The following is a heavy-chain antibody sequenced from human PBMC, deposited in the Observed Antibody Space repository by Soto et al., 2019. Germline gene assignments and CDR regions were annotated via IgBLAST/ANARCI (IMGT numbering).Heavy chain of an antibody. CDR1: GFTVSSNY. Sequence: EVQLVESGGGLVQPGGSLRLSCAASGFTVSSNYMSWVRQAPGKGLEWVSVIYSGGSTYYADSVKGRFTISRDNSKNTMYLQMNRRRDEHTAVYYCASAQTDYDFVSGYYKDYYYYSMHVWGKGTTVTFSS. D-gene: IGHD3-3*01. V-gene: IGHV3-66*01. CDR3: ASAQTDYDFVSGYYKDYYYYSMHV. CDR2: IYSGGST. J-gene: IGHJ6*04.